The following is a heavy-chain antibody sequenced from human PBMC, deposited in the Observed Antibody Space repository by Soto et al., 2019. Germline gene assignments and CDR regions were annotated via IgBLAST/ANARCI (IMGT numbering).Heavy chain of an antibody. CDR2: IRGDGTNT. CDR3: ARGLSGYYGFDY. V-gene: IGHV3-74*01. Sequence: EVQLVESGGGLVQFGGSLRLSCAASGFTFSSYCMHWVRQVPGKGLVWVSRIRGDGTNTGSADSVKGRFTISRDNVKNTLYLQTYSLRADDTAVYYCARGLSGYYGFDYWGQGTLVTVSS. J-gene: IGHJ4*02. D-gene: IGHD5-12*01. CDR1: GFTFSSYC.